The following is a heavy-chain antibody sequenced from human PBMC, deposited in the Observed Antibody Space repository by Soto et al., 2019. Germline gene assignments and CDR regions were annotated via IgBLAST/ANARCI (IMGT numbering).Heavy chain of an antibody. V-gene: IGHV3-21*01. CDR2: ISSSTNYI. J-gene: IGHJ4*02. CDR3: ASGGMILGAVFDY. CDR1: GFTLRSYT. Sequence: PGGSLRLCCAASGFTLRSYTMNWVRQAPGKGLEWVSSISSSTNYIYYADSLKGRFTISRDNAKNSLYLQMTSLRAEDTAVYSCASGGMILGAVFDYWGQGTLVTVSS. D-gene: IGHD3-10*01.